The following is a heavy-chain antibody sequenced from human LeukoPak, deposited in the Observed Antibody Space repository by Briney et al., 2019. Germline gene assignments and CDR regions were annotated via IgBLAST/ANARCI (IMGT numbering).Heavy chain of an antibody. CDR2: ISSRSSYI. CDR1: GFTFSSYS. CDR3: ARASNVAAIYYYGMDV. J-gene: IGHJ6*02. V-gene: IGHV3-21*01. D-gene: IGHD2-21*01. Sequence: GGSLRLSCAASGFTFSSYSMNWVRQAPGKGLEWVSSISSRSSYIYYADSVKGRVTISRDNAKNPLYLQMNSLRAEDTAVYYCARASNVAAIYYYGMDVWGQGTTVTVSS.